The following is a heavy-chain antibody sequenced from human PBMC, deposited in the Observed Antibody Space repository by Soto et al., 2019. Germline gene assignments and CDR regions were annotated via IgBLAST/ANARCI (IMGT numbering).Heavy chain of an antibody. CDR2: IYYSGST. CDR1: GGSISSYY. CDR3: ARGSLVGATLWFDP. V-gene: IGHV4-59*01. D-gene: IGHD1-26*01. Sequence: PSETLLTCTVSGGSISSYYWSWIRQPPGKGLEWIGYIYYSGSTNYNPSLKSRVTISVDTSKNQFSLKLSSVTAADTAVYYCARGSLVGATLWFDPWGQGTLVTVSS. J-gene: IGHJ5*02.